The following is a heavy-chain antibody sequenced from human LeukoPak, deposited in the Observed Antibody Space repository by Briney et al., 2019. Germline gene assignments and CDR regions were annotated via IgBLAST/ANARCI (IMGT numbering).Heavy chain of an antibody. CDR3: ARAGRARYCSSTSCYGAFDI. Sequence: ASVKVSCKASGYTFTGYYMHWVRQAPGQGLEWMGWINPNSGGTNYAQKFQGRVTMTRDASISTAYMELSRLRSDDTAVYYCARAGRARYCSSTSCYGAFDIWGQGTMVTVSS. CDR2: INPNSGGT. V-gene: IGHV1-2*02. D-gene: IGHD2-2*01. CDR1: GYTFTGYY. J-gene: IGHJ3*02.